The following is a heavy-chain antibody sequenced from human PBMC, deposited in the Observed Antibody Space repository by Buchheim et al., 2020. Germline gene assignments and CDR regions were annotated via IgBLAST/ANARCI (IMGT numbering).Heavy chain of an antibody. V-gene: IGHV3-30-3*01. CDR1: GFTFSSYA. CDR3: ARAGDSSGYLSGRGVRGSSPPDY. D-gene: IGHD3-22*01. Sequence: QVQLVESGGGVVQPGRSLRLSCAASGFTFSSYAMHWVRQAPGKGLEWVAVISYDGSNKYYADSVKGRFTISRDNSKNTLYLQMNSLRAEDTAVYYCARAGDSSGYLSGRGVRGSSPPDYWGQGTL. CDR2: ISYDGSNK. J-gene: IGHJ4*02.